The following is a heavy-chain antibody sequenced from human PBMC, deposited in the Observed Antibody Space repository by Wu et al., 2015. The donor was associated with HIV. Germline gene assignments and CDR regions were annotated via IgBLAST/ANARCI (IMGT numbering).Heavy chain of an antibody. CDR2: TNPSGGNT. Sequence: QVQLVQSGTEVKKPETSVTISCKASGYTFTDYYIHWVRQAPGQGLEWVGMTNPSGGNTRFAQNFRGRGTMTRDTSATTVRLNLRYLKEEDTALYYCVRERYGAVSGLSMDVVGQEGPGSSSPQ. D-gene: IGHD4-17*01. J-gene: IGHJ6*01. CDR1: GYTFTDYY. V-gene: IGHV1-46*01. CDR3: VRERYGAVSGLSMDV.